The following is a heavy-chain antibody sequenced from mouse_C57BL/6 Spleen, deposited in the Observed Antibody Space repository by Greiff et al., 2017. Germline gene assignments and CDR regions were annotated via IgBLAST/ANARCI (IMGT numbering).Heavy chain of an antibody. V-gene: IGHV1-80*01. Sequence: QVQLKESGAELVKPGASVKISCKASGYAFSSYWMNWVKQRPGKGLEWIGQIYPGDGDTNYNGKFKGKATLTADKSSSTAYMQLSSLTSEDSAVYFCARCDGHYGGMDYWGQGTSVTVSS. CDR3: ARCDGHYGGMDY. CDR1: GYAFSSYW. CDR2: IYPGDGDT. D-gene: IGHD2-3*01. J-gene: IGHJ4*01.